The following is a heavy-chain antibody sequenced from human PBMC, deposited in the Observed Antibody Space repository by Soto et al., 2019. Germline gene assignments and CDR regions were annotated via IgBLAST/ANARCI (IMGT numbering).Heavy chain of an antibody. J-gene: IGHJ6*02. CDR2: IYYSGST. D-gene: IGHD4-4*01. CDR1: GGSIISSSYY. V-gene: IGHV4-39*01. CDR3: ATNYAYYYYYGMDV. Sequence: PSETLSLTCTFSGGSIISSSYYWGWIRQPPGKGLEWIGSIYYSGSTYYNPSLKSRVTISVDTSKNQFSLKLSSVTAADTAVYYCATNYAYYYYYGMDVWGQGTTVTVSS.